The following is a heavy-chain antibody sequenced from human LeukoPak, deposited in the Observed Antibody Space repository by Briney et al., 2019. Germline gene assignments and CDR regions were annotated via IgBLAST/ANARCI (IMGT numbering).Heavy chain of an antibody. V-gene: IGHV4-59*01. CDR3: ARDGLGDPYSNYYGSGTPFFDI. Sequence: PSETLSLTCTVSGGSISNYYWTWIRQPPGKGLEWIGFISYSGNTNYNPSLKSRVTISVDTSKNQFSLKLSSVTAADTAVYYCARDGLGDPYSNYYGSGTPFFDIWGQGTMVTVSS. J-gene: IGHJ3*02. CDR1: GGSISNYY. D-gene: IGHD3-10*01. CDR2: ISYSGNT.